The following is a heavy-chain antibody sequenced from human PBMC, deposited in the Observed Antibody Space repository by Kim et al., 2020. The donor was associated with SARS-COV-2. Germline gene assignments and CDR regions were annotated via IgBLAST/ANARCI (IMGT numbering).Heavy chain of an antibody. D-gene: IGHD3-10*01. CDR3: ASFRGLYYYGMDV. CDR2: INHSRST. J-gene: IGHJ6*02. V-gene: IGHV4-34*01. Sequence: SETLSLTCAVYGGSFSGYYWSWIRQPPGKGLEWIGEINHSRSTNYNPSLKSRVTISVDTSKNQFSLKLSSVTAADTAVYYCASFRGLYYYGMDVWGQGTT. CDR1: GGSFSGYY.